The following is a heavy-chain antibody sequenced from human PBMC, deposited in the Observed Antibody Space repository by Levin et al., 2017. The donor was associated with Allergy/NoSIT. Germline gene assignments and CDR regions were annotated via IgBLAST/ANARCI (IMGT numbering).Heavy chain of an antibody. D-gene: IGHD1-26*01. CDR1: GGFFSSSSYY. CDR3: ARRSGSYRHFDY. Sequence: PGGSLRLSCTVSGGFFSSSSYYWGWIRQPPGKGLEWIGNIYYSGSTDYNPSLKSRVTISVDTSKNQFSLNLNSVTAADTAVYYCARRSGSYRHFDYWGQGTLVTVSS. J-gene: IGHJ4*02. CDR2: IYYSGST. V-gene: IGHV4-39*01.